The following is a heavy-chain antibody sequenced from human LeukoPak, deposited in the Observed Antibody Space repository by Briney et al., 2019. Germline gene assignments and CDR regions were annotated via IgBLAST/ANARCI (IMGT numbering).Heavy chain of an antibody. V-gene: IGHV1-8*01. CDR2: MNPNSGNT. Sequence: GASVKVSCKASGYAFTSYDINWVRQATGQGLEWMGWMNPNSGNTGYAQKFQGRVTMTRSTSIRTAYMELSSLRSEDTAVYYCARGDYEYGMDVWGQGTTVTVSS. J-gene: IGHJ6*02. CDR3: ARGDYEYGMDV. CDR1: GYAFTSYD.